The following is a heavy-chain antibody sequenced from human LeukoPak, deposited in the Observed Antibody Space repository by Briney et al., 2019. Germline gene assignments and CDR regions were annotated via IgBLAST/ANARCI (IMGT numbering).Heavy chain of an antibody. CDR1: GYTFTGYY. J-gene: IGHJ4*02. V-gene: IGHV1-2*02. CDR2: INPNSGGT. CDR3: ARPAGELSHPSYYFDY. Sequence: ASVKVSCKASGYTFTGYYMHWVRQAPGQGLEWMGWINPNSGGTNYAQKFQGRVTMTRDTSISTAYMELSRLRSDDTAVYYCARPAGELSHPSYYFDYWGQGALVTVS. D-gene: IGHD3-10*01.